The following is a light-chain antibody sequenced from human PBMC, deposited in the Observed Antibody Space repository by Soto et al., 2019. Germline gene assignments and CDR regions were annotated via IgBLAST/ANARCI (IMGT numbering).Light chain of an antibody. J-gene: IGKJ2*01. CDR3: QQYNKSPRT. V-gene: IGKV3-15*01. CDR2: GAS. Sequence: EIVMTQSPATLSVSPGERATLSCRASQSISSDVAWYQQKPGQAPRLLIYGASTTATGIPARFSGSGSGTEFTLTISSLQSEDFAVYNCQQYNKSPRTFGQGTKVDI. CDR1: QSISSD.